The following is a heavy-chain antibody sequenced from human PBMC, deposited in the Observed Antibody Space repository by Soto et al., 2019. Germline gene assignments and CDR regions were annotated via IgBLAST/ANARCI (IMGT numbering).Heavy chain of an antibody. CDR1: GFTFDEYA. CDR3: VQVSAAGGGGDTFHV. Sequence: EVQLVESGGGLVQPGRSLRLSCAASGFTFDEYAMHWVRQAPGKGLEWVTGITWNSGSTGYADSVKGGFTISRDNAKNFLFLQMNSLRVEDTALYYCVQVSAAGGGGDTFHVWGQGTMVTV. J-gene: IGHJ3*01. V-gene: IGHV3-9*01. D-gene: IGHD3-16*01. CDR2: ITWNSGST.